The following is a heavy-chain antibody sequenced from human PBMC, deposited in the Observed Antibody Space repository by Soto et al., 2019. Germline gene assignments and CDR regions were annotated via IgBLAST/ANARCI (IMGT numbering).Heavy chain of an antibody. D-gene: IGHD2-2*03. CDR1: GCSISSGGYS. Sequence: SETLSLTCAVSGCSISSGGYSWSWIRQPPGKGLEWIGNIHYNGNTKYSPSLKSRVTMSVDTSKNHFSLKLISVTTADTAVYFCAREGNLGRWIQPLDSWGQGTLVTVSS. CDR2: IHYNGNT. CDR3: AREGNLGRWIQPLDS. J-gene: IGHJ4*02. V-gene: IGHV4-61*03.